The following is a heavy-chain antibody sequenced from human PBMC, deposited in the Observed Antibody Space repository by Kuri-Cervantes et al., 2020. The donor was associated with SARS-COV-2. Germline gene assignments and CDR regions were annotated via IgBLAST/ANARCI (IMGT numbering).Heavy chain of an antibody. CDR1: GYTFNNYA. Sequence: ASVKVSCKAPGYTFNNYAMHWVRQAPGQRLEWMGWINAGNGNTKYSQKLQDRVTITRDTSASTAYMELSSLRSEDTAVYYCARGGLLGPAVGYYGMDVWGQGTTVTVSS. V-gene: IGHV1-3*01. D-gene: IGHD1-26*01. CDR2: INAGNGNT. CDR3: ARGGLLGPAVGYYGMDV. J-gene: IGHJ6*02.